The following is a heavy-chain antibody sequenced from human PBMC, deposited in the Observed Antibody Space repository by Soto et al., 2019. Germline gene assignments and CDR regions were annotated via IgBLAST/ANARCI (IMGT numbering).Heavy chain of an antibody. D-gene: IGHD6-19*01. CDR1: GFTFSSYA. CDR3: AKGSSGWYERFDY. CDR2: ISGSGGST. V-gene: IGHV3-23*01. J-gene: IGHJ4*02. Sequence: EVQLLESGGGLVQPGGSLRLSCAASGFTFSSYAMSWVRKAPGKGLELVSAISGSGGSTSYADSVKGRFTISRDNSKNTLYLQMNILRAEDTAVYYCAKGSSGWYERFDYWGQGTLVTVSS.